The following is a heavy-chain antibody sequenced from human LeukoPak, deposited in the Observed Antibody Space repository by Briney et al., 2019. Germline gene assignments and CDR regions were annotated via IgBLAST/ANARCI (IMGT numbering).Heavy chain of an antibody. V-gene: IGHV3-53*01. J-gene: IGHJ4*02. CDR1: GFPISTNY. Sequence: GGSLRLSCAASGFPISTNYMSWVRQAPGKGPEWVSIIYSGGNTFYADSVKGRFTISRDNSKNTLYLQMNSLRAEDTAVYYCATDQSPNYYDSSGYYVYWGQGTLVTVSS. D-gene: IGHD3-22*01. CDR3: ATDQSPNYYDSSGYYVY. CDR2: IYSGGNT.